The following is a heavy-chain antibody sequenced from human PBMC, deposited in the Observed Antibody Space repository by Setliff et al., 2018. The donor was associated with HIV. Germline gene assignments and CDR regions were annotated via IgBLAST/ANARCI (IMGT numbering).Heavy chain of an antibody. CDR3: ARGREVVPL. J-gene: IGHJ4*02. Sequence: GGSLRLSCAASGFTFSSYNMNWVRQAPGKGLDWVSSISSRSSALYYADSVRGRFTISRDNAKNSLYLQMNSLRAEDTAVYFCARGREVVPLWGQGTLVTVSS. D-gene: IGHD2-15*01. CDR2: ISSRSSAL. V-gene: IGHV3-21*01. CDR1: GFTFSSYN.